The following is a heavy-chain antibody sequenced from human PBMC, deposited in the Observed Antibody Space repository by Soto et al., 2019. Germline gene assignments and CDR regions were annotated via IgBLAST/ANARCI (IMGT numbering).Heavy chain of an antibody. CDR3: AREDSIIIPAVSDF. V-gene: IGHV3-21*01. Sequence: GGSLRLSCPVSGVAFNNYGINWVRQAPGKGLGWVSSISKSDYTYYSDSVKGRFTISRDNAKNSVSLQMNTLRVEDTAVYYCAREDSIIIPAVSDFWGQGTLVTVS. J-gene: IGHJ4*02. D-gene: IGHD2-2*01. CDR2: ISKSDYT. CDR1: GVAFNNYG.